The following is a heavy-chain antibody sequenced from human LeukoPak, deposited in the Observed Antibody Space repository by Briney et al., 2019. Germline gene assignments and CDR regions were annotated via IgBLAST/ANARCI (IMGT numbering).Heavy chain of an antibody. Sequence: GASVKVSCKASGYTFTSYGISWVRQAPGQGLEWMGWISAYNGNTNYAQKLQGRVTMTTDTSTSTAYMELSRLRSDDTAVYYCARGTVGSLVSFYYYGMDVWGQGTTVTVSS. V-gene: IGHV1-18*01. CDR3: ARGTVGSLVSFYYYGMDV. J-gene: IGHJ6*02. D-gene: IGHD1-26*01. CDR2: ISAYNGNT. CDR1: GYTFTSYG.